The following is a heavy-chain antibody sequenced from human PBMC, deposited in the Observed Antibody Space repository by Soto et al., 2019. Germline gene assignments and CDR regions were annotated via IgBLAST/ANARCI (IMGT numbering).Heavy chain of an antibody. Sequence: EVQLLESGGGLEQPGGSLRLSCVGSGLTFHTYAMSWVRQAPGKGLEWVSGISGSGGSTYYASSVSGRFTISRDDTKNTLNLQLARLRAAEPAGYYGANGSRGSGVVPAALDWGPGTLVTVSS. V-gene: IGHV3-23*01. CDR1: GLTFHTYA. D-gene: IGHD2-2*01. CDR2: ISGSGGST. J-gene: IGHJ4*02. CDR3: ANGSRGSGVVPAALD.